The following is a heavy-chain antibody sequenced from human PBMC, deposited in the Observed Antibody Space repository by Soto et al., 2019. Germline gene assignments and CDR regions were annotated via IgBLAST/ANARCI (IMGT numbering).Heavy chain of an antibody. CDR3: ARVNIDGTNGFDY. V-gene: IGHV1-69*02. CDR1: GGTFSSYT. Sequence: QVQLVQSGAEVKKPGSSVKVSCKASGGTFSSYTISWVRQAPGQGLEWMGRIIPILGIANYAQKFQGRVTITADKSTSTAYMELSSLRSEDTAVSYCARVNIDGTNGFDYWGQGTLVTVSS. J-gene: IGHJ4*02. CDR2: IIPILGIA. D-gene: IGHD1-7*01.